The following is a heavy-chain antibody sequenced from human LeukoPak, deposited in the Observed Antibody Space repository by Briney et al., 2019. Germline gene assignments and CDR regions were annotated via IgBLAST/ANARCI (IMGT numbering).Heavy chain of an antibody. CDR1: GYTFTSYG. CDR3: ARDRSREVVSLEWPLAGY. D-gene: IGHD3-3*01. Sequence: GASVKVSCKASGYTFTSYGISWVRQAPGQGLEWMGWISAYNGNTNYAQKLQGRVTMTTDTSTSTAYMELRSLRSDDTAVYYCARDRSREVVSLEWPLAGYWGQGTLVTVSS. V-gene: IGHV1-18*01. CDR2: ISAYNGNT. J-gene: IGHJ4*02.